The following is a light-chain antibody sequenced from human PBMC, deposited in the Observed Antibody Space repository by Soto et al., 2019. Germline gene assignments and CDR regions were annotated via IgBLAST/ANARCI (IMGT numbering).Light chain of an antibody. J-gene: IGKJ4*01. Sequence: DIQLTQSPSFLSASVGDKVTITCRASQAISSSLAWYQQNHGKAPKLLIYAASTLQSGVPSRFSGSGSGTEFTITIISLQPEDFATYYCQQLYSYPLTFGGGAKVEI. CDR1: QAISSS. CDR3: QQLYSYPLT. CDR2: AAS. V-gene: IGKV1-9*01.